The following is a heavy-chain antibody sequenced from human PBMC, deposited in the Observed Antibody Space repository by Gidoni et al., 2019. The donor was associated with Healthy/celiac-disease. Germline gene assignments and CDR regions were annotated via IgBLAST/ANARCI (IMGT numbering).Heavy chain of an antibody. J-gene: IGHJ4*02. CDR3: ARHLAYYDIPH. Sequence: QLQLQESGPGLVKPSETLSLTCTVSGGSISSSSYYWGWIRQPPGKGLEWIGSIYYSGSTYYNPSLKSRVTISVDTSKNQFSLKLSSVTAADTAVYYCARHLAYYDIPHWGQGTLVTVSS. V-gene: IGHV4-39*01. CDR2: IYYSGST. D-gene: IGHD3-9*01. CDR1: GGSISSSSYY.